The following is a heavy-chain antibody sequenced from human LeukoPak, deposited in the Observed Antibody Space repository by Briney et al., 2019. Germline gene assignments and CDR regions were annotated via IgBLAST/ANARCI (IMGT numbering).Heavy chain of an antibody. Sequence: AWETLSLTCTASGGSISSYYWSWIRQPPGKGLEWIGYIYYSGSTNYNPSLKSRVTISVDTSTNQFSLTLSTVIAADAAAYYCASGIRYFGWADYWGQGSLVTVSS. CDR2: IYYSGST. CDR1: GGSISSYY. J-gene: IGHJ4*02. V-gene: IGHV4-59*08. CDR3: ASGIRYFGWADY. D-gene: IGHD3-9*01.